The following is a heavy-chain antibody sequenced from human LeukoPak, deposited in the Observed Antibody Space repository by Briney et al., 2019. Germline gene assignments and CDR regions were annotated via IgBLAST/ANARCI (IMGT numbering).Heavy chain of an antibody. CDR2: IYYSGST. J-gene: IGHJ5*02. V-gene: IGHV4-59*01. D-gene: IGHD3-9*01. CDR3: ARASPGPNVLRYFDWFQPPANNWFDP. CDR1: GGSISSYY. Sequence: SETLSLTCTVSGGSISSYYWSWIRQPPGKGLEWIGYIYYSGSTNYNPSLKSRVTISVDTSKNQFSLKLSSVTAADTAVYYCARASPGPNVLRYFDWFQPPANNWFDPWGQGTLVTVSS.